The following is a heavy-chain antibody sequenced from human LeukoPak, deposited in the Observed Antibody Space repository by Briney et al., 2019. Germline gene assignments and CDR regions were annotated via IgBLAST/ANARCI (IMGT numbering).Heavy chain of an antibody. Sequence: GGSLRLSCAASEFTFSDSAMTWVRQAPGKGLEWVAVIWSDGSNKNYADSVKGRFIISRDNSKNTLYLQMNNLRAEDTAVYYCARDRGYYYGSGGYGWFDPWGQGTLVTVSS. V-gene: IGHV3-33*08. J-gene: IGHJ5*02. CDR2: IWSDGSNK. D-gene: IGHD3-10*01. CDR1: EFTFSDSA. CDR3: ARDRGYYYGSGGYGWFDP.